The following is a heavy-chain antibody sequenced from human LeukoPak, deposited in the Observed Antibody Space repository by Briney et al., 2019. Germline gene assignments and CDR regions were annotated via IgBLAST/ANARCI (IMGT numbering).Heavy chain of an antibody. CDR1: GGSFSGYY. D-gene: IGHD2-2*01. V-gene: IGHV4-34*01. J-gene: IGHJ4*02. Sequence: SETLSLTCAVYGGSFSGYYWSWIRQLPGKGLEWIGEINHSGSTNYNPSLKSRVTISVDTSKNQFSLKLSSVTAADTAVYYCARGREELVVPAYYFDYWGQGTLVTVTS. CDR2: INHSGST. CDR3: ARGREELVVPAYYFDY.